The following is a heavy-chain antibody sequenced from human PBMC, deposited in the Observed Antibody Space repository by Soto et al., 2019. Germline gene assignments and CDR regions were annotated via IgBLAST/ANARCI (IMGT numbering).Heavy chain of an antibody. D-gene: IGHD6-6*01. J-gene: IGHJ4*02. V-gene: IGHV3-7*01. CDR2: IKQDGSEK. CDR1: GFTFSSYW. CDR3: ARPGTAARRPPPFDY. Sequence: GGSLRLSCAASGFTFSSYWMSWVRQAPGKGLEWVANIKQDGSEKYYVDSVKGRFAISRDNAKNSLYLQMNSLRAEDTAVYYCARPGTAARRPPPFDYWGQGTLVTVSS.